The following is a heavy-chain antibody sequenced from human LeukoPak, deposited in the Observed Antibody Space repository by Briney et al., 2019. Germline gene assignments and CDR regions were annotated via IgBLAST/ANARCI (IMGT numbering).Heavy chain of an antibody. Sequence: GGSLRLSCAASGFTFSSYAMSWVRQAPGKGLEWVSAISGSGGSTYYADSVKGRFTISRDNSKNALYLQMNSLRAEDTAVYYCAKVPSSVDTMIVVVNFDYWGQGTLVTVSS. V-gene: IGHV3-23*01. D-gene: IGHD3-22*01. CDR3: AKVPSSVDTMIVVVNFDY. CDR2: ISGSGGST. J-gene: IGHJ4*02. CDR1: GFTFSSYA.